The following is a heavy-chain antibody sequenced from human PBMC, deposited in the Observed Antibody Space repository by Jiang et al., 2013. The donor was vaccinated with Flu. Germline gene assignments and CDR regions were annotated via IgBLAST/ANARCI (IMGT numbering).Heavy chain of an antibody. CDR2: IYYSGST. Sequence: GYIYYSGSTDYNPSLKSRVTISLDTSKNQFSLKLSSVTAADTAVYYCARARAPEVAAYYFDYWGRGALVTVSS. D-gene: IGHD6-25*01. J-gene: IGHJ4*02. CDR3: ARARAPEVAAYYFDY. V-gene: IGHV4-59*01.